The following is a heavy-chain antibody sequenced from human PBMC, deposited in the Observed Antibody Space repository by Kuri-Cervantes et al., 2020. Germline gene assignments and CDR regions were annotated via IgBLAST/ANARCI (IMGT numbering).Heavy chain of an antibody. Sequence: GESLKISCQASGYSSTTYWIGWVRQMPGKGLEWMGIVYPGDSDTRYSPSFQGQVTISADKSISTAYLQWSRLKASDTAMYYCARYYDNSGSDYWGQGTLVTVSS. J-gene: IGHJ4*02. CDR2: VYPGDSDT. CDR3: ARYYDNSGSDY. V-gene: IGHV5-51*01. D-gene: IGHD3-22*01. CDR1: GYSSTTYW.